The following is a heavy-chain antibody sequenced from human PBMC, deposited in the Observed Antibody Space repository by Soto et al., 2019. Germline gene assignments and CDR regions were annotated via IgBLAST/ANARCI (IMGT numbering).Heavy chain of an antibody. D-gene: IGHD5-12*01. J-gene: IGHJ4*02. Sequence: SETLSLTCVVSGGSISSSNWWSWVRQSPGKGLEWIGEIYYNGNTMYNEFHKSRVIRSIGPFKNLYSLQLSSVTAADTAVYCCARTYSAYDRSFDYWGQVTLGTVCS. V-gene: IGHV4-4*01. CDR2: IYYNGNT. CDR1: GGSISSSNW. CDR3: ARTYSAYDRSFDY.